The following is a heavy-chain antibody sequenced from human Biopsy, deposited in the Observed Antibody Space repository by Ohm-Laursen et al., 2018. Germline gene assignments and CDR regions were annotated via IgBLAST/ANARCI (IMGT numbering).Heavy chain of an antibody. CDR1: GGSISDYF. Sequence: GTLSLTCTVSGGSISDYFRSWIRQPADKGLEYIGRIYSSGRTFYNPSLKSRVTMSVATSDNQFSLKLSSVTAADTAVYFCARDAYGDYDTYY. V-gene: IGHV4-4*07. J-gene: IGHJ6*03. CDR2: IYSSGRT. CDR3: ARDAYGDYDTYY. D-gene: IGHD4-17*01.